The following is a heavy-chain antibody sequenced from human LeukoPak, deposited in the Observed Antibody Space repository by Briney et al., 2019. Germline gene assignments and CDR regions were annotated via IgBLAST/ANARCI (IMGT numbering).Heavy chain of an antibody. D-gene: IGHD3-10*01. CDR1: GASFSDYY. J-gene: IGHJ5*02. CDR2: INRSEST. Sequence: SETLSLTCVVYGASFSDYYWTWIRQPPGKGLEWIGEINRSESTNYNPSLKSRVTISVDTSKNQFSLKLMSVTAADTAVYYCARDSGTTGEVKFDPWGQGTLVTVSS. V-gene: IGHV4-34*01. CDR3: ARDSGTTGEVKFDP.